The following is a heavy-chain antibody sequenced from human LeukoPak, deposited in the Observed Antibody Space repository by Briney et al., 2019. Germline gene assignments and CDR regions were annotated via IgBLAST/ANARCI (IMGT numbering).Heavy chain of an antibody. CDR3: ARGGSSGWTQFDY. CDR2: INPNSGGT. J-gene: IGHJ4*02. D-gene: IGHD6-19*01. V-gene: IGHV1-2*02. Sequence: ASVKVSCKASGHTFTVYYMHWVRQAPGQGLEWMGWINPNSGGTNYAQKFQGRVTMTRDTSISTAYMELSRLRSDDTAVYYCARGGSSGWTQFDYWGQGTLVTVSS. CDR1: GHTFTVYY.